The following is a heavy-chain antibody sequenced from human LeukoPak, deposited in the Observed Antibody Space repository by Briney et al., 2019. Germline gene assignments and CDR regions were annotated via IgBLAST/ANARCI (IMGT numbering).Heavy chain of an antibody. J-gene: IGHJ6*03. CDR2: IYAGGRS. CDR3: ARESGSNSYYYYYMDV. V-gene: IGHV4-4*08. CDR1: GFAFSSYA. Sequence: LRLSCAASGFAFSSYAMHWVRQAPGKGLEWIGRIYAGGRSNYNPSLRGRVTISIDTSKNQFSLKVRSVTAADTAVYYCARESGSNSYYYYYMDVWGKGTTVTVSS. D-gene: IGHD1-26*01.